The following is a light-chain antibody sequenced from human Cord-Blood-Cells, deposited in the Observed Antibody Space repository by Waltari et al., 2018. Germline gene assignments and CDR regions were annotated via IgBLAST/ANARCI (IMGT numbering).Light chain of an antibody. J-gene: IGLJ2*01. CDR1: SSAVGSYNR. CDR2: EVS. Sequence: QSALTQPPSVSGSPGQSVTISCPGTSSAVGSYNRASWYQQPPGTAPKLMIYEVSNRPSGVPDRFSGSKSGNTASLTISGLQAEDEADYYCSSYTSSSTVVFGGGTKLTVL. CDR3: SSYTSSSTVV. V-gene: IGLV2-18*02.